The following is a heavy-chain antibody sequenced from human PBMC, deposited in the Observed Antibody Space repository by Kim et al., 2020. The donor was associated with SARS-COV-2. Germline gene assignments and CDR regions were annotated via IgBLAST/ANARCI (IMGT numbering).Heavy chain of an antibody. CDR2: ISAYNGNT. V-gene: IGHV1-18*01. CDR3: ARGKKVLGYCSSTSCDTGGWFDP. Sequence: ASVKVSCKASGYTFTSYGISWVRQAPGQGLEWMGWISAYNGNTNYAQKLQGRVTMTTDTSTSTAYMELRSLRSDDTAVYYCARGKKVLGYCSSTSCDTGGWFDPWGQGTLVTVSS. D-gene: IGHD2-2*01. J-gene: IGHJ5*02. CDR1: GYTFTSYG.